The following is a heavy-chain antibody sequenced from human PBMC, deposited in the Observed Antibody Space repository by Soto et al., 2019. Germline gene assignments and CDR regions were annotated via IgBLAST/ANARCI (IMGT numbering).Heavy chain of an antibody. V-gene: IGHV3-30*18. J-gene: IGHJ4*02. CDR2: TSYDGNNE. CDR3: AKDKGVFNWATSYFDY. Sequence: QVQLVESGGGVVQPGRSLRLSCAASGFTFSNYAMHWVRQAPGKGLEWVALTSYDGNNEYYTDSVKGRFTISRDNSKNTLFLHMNSPRPEDTAVYYCAKDKGVFNWATSYFDYWGQGALVSVSS. D-gene: IGHD1-1*01. CDR1: GFTFSNYA.